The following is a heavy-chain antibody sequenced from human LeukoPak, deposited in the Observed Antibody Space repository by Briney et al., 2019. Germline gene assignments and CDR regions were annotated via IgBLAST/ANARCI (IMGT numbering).Heavy chain of an antibody. Sequence: PGGSLRLSCAASGFTFSSYGMHWVRQAPGKGLEWVAVISYDGSNKYYADSVKGRFTISRDTSKNTLYLQMNSLRAEDTAVYYCAKDLIGRAIILGRDYQYGMDVWGQGTTVTVSS. CDR2: ISYDGSNK. CDR1: GFTFSSYG. V-gene: IGHV3-30*18. J-gene: IGHJ6*02. D-gene: IGHD3/OR15-3a*01. CDR3: AKDLIGRAIILGRDYQYGMDV.